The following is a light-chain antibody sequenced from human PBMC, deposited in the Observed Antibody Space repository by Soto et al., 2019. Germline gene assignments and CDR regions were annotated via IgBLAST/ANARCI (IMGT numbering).Light chain of an antibody. CDR1: QSISSTL. CDR2: DAS. CDR3: QRYNNIART. J-gene: IGKJ1*01. V-gene: IGKV3-20*01. Sequence: EIVLTQSPGTLSLSPGERATLSCKASQSISSTLLAWYQQKTGQAPRLLIYDASKRATGIPGRFSGSGSGTDFTLTISSLQPDDFATYYCQRYNNIARTFGQGTKVDIK.